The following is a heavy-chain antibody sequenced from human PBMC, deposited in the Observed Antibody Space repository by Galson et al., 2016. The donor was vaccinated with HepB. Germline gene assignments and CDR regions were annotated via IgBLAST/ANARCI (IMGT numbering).Heavy chain of an antibody. CDR3: ARDPDHRNNPTYWFFDL. Sequence: TLSLTCTVSGGSISSGPYYWSWIRQHPGKGLEWIGYIYYSGSTYYNPSLKSRVNISLDTSKNQFSLKLSSVTAADTAVYYCARDPDHRNNPTYWFFDLWGRGTLVTVSS. V-gene: IGHV4-31*03. D-gene: IGHD1-14*01. J-gene: IGHJ2*01. CDR2: IYYSGST. CDR1: GGSISSGPYY.